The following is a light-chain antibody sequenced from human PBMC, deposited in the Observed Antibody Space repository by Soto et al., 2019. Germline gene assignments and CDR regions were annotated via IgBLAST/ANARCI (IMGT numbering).Light chain of an antibody. J-gene: IGKJ2*01. Sequence: EIVLAQSPATLSLSPGERATLSCRASQSVISYLAWYQQKPGQAPRLLIYDASNRATSIPARFSGSGSGTDFTLTISSLQPEDFAVYYCQQRSNWPRAFGQGTKLEIK. V-gene: IGKV3-11*01. CDR3: QQRSNWPRA. CDR2: DAS. CDR1: QSVISY.